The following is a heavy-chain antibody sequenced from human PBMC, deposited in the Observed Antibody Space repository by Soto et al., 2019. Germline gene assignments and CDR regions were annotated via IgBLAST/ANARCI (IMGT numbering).Heavy chain of an antibody. CDR3: ARSYDILTGYYKGGTWFDP. Sequence: PSETLSVTCAVSGGSISSSNWWSWVRQPPGKGLEWIGEIYHSGSTNYNPSLKSRVTISVDKSKNQFSLKLSSVTAADTAVYYCARSYDILTGYYKGGTWFDPWGQGTLVTVS. V-gene: IGHV4-4*02. CDR1: GGSISSSNW. CDR2: IYHSGST. D-gene: IGHD3-9*01. J-gene: IGHJ5*02.